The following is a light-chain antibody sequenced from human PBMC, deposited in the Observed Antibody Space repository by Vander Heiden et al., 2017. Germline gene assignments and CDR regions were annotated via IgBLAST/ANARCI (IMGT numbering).Light chain of an antibody. CDR1: QRVRSS. J-gene: IGKJ4*02. CDR2: DAT. Sequence: ELVLTQSPATLSLSPGDRATLSCRPRQRVRSSLAWYPHKPGQAPRHLNYDATSSATGIPARFRGSRSGTYFSLTSSRLGPEDLGFYNGQKRNNGPRTFGEGTKVEIK. CDR3: QKRNNGPRT. V-gene: IGKV3-11*01.